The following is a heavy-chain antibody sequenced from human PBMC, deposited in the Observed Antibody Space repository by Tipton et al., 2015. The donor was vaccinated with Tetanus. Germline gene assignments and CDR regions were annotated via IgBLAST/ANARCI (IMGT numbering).Heavy chain of an antibody. CDR1: GGSIDRSTWY. CDR2: LYDSGST. Sequence: LRLSCAVSGGSIDRSTWYWGWIRHSPGKGLEWIGGLYDSGSTHYTPSLESRVTVSVATSRTQFFLTLNFVTAADTAIYYCARGSQGLDPWGPGTPVTVSS. J-gene: IGHJ5*02. V-gene: IGHV4-39*01. CDR3: ARGSQGLDP.